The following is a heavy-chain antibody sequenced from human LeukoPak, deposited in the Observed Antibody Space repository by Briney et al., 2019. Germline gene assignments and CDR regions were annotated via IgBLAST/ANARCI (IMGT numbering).Heavy chain of an antibody. J-gene: IGHJ4*02. V-gene: IGHV1-2*02. CDR2: INPNSGDT. Sequence: ASVKVSCKASGYTFSGYYLHWVRQAPGQGLAWMGWINPNSGDTGYAQRFQGRVTMTRDTSIRTIYMEIYMELNGLRFDDTALYYCARWDGYSSSPDYWGQGTLVTVSS. CDR1: GYTFSGYY. CDR3: ARWDGYSSSPDY. D-gene: IGHD6-13*01.